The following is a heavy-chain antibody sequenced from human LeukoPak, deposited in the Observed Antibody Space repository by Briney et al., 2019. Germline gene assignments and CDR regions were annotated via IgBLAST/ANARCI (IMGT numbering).Heavy chain of an antibody. D-gene: IGHD1-26*01. J-gene: IGHJ4*02. CDR3: ARGEGGYYQAY. CDR1: GFTFSSYW. CDR2: INTDGSST. V-gene: IGHV3-74*01. Sequence: GGSLRLSCAASGFTFSSYWMRWVRQAPGKGLVWVSRINTDGSSTSYADSVKGRFTISRDNSKNTLYLQMNSLRAEDTAVYYCARGEGGYYQAYWGQGALVTVSS.